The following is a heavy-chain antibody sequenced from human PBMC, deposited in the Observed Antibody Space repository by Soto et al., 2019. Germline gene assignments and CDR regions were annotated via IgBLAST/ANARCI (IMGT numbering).Heavy chain of an antibody. J-gene: IGHJ6*02. CDR2: IIPIFGPA. D-gene: IGHD1-26*01. Sequence: SVKVSCKSSGGTFSSHSINWVRQAPGQGLEWMGGIIPIFGPANFAKKFQGRVTITADESTTTAYMELSSLTSEDTAVYYCATGSLTSTGGRIGYHYNAMDVWGQGTTVTVSS. CDR1: GGTFSSHS. CDR3: ATGSLTSTGGRIGYHYNAMDV. V-gene: IGHV1-69*13.